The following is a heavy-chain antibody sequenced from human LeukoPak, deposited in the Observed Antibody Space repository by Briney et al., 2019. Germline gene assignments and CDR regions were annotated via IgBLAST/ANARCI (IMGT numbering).Heavy chain of an antibody. D-gene: IGHD2-2*01. V-gene: IGHV4-34*01. CDR3: ARGLQYCSSTSCLGRFDP. CDR2: INHSGST. CDR1: GGSFSGYY. Sequence: PSETLSLTCAVYGGSFSGYYWSWIRQPPGKGLEWIGEINHSGSTNYNPSLKSRVTISVATSKNQFSLKLSSVTAADTAVYYCARGLQYCSSTSCLGRFDPWGQGTLVTVSS. J-gene: IGHJ5*02.